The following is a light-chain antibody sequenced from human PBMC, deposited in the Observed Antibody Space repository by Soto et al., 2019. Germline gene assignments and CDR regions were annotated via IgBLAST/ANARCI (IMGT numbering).Light chain of an antibody. V-gene: IGKV4-1*01. Sequence: DIVMTQSPDSLAVSLGERATINCKSSQSGLKSSNNKNYLAWYQQKPGQPPKLLIFWASTRESGVPDRFSGSGSGTDFTLTISSLQAEDLAVYYCQQDYTIPYTFVQGTKLEIK. J-gene: IGKJ2*01. CDR3: QQDYTIPYT. CDR2: WAS. CDR1: QSGLKSSNNKNY.